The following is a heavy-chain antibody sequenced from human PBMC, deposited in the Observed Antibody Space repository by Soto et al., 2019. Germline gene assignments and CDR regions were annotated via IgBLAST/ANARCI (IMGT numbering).Heavy chain of an antibody. CDR3: AESYCSGGSCYSGYAFDI. V-gene: IGHV1-18*01. Sequence: QVQLEQSGAEVKKPGASVKVSCKASGYTFTSYGISWVRQAPGQGLEWMGWISAYNGNTNYAQKLQGRVTMTTDTSTSTAYMELRSLRSDDTAVYYCAESYCSGGSCYSGYAFDIWGQGTMVTVSS. CDR1: GYTFTSYG. CDR2: ISAYNGNT. D-gene: IGHD2-15*01. J-gene: IGHJ3*02.